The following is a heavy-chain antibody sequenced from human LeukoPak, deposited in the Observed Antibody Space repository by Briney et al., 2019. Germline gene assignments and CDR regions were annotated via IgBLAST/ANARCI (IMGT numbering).Heavy chain of an antibody. J-gene: IGHJ6*03. CDR1: GFTFSNYA. Sequence: GGSLRLSCAASGFTFSNYAMSWVRQAPGKGLEWVSTISDSGGSTYYADSVKGRFTISRDKSKNTLYLQMNSLRAEDTAVYYCARDDFWSGDYYYYYMDVWGKGTTVTVS. CDR3: ARDDFWSGDYYYYYMDV. V-gene: IGHV3-23*01. D-gene: IGHD3-3*01. CDR2: ISDSGGST.